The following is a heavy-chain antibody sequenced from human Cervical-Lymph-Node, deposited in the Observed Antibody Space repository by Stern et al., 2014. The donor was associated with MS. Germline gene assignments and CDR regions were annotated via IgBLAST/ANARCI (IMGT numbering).Heavy chain of an antibody. CDR2: MNPDSGDT. J-gene: IGHJ1*01. Sequence: MQLVESGAEVRKPGASVRLSCKASGYIFTSDDINWVRQASGQGLEWMGWMNPDSGDTGFEQKFRGRVTMTRDVSTSTVYMELSSLTSEDTAVYYCMKAWGHWGQGTQVTVSS. D-gene: IGHD7-27*01. CDR1: GYIFTSDD. CDR3: MKAWGH. V-gene: IGHV1-8*01.